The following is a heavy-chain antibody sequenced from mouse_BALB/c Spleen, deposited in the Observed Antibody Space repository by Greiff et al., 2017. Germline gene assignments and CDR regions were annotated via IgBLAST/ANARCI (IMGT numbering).Heavy chain of an antibody. CDR3: ARGRDPVRRAWVAY. J-gene: IGHJ3*01. Sequence: VHLVESGPGLVAPSQSLSITCTVSGFSLTSYGVHWVRQPPGKGLEWLGVIWAGGSTNYNSALMSRLSISKDNSKSQVFLKMNSLQTDDTAMYYCARGRDPVRRAWVAYRGQGNLVTVSA. V-gene: IGHV2-9*02. D-gene: IGHD2-14*01. CDR1: GFSLTSYG. CDR2: IWAGGST.